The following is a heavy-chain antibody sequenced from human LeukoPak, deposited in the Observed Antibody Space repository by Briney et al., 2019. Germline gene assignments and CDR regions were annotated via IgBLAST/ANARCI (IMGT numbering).Heavy chain of an antibody. Sequence: GGSLRLSCAASGFTFSDHYMDWVRQAPGKGLEWVGRTRNKANSYTTEYAASVKGRFTISRDDSKNSLYLQMNSLKTEDTAVYYCARGGQTYDILTGYYMSTTAHFDYWGQGTLVTVSS. CDR3: ARGGQTYDILTGYYMSTTAHFDY. J-gene: IGHJ4*02. D-gene: IGHD3-9*01. CDR2: TRNKANSYTT. V-gene: IGHV3-72*01. CDR1: GFTFSDHY.